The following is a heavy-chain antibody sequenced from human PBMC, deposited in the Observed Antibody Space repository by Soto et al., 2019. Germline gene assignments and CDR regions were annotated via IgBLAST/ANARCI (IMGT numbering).Heavy chain of an antibody. J-gene: IGHJ6*02. Sequence: GGSLRLSCAASGFTFDDYGMSWVRQAPGKGLEWVSGINWNGGSTGYADSVKGRFTISRDNAKNSLYLQMNSLRAEDTALYYCARALLPDFVCYFSGFTGYVMYFCGQGTTVTVSS. CDR1: GFTFDDYG. CDR3: ARALLPDFVCYFSGFTGYVMYF. D-gene: IGHD3-22*01. CDR2: INWNGGST. V-gene: IGHV3-20*04.